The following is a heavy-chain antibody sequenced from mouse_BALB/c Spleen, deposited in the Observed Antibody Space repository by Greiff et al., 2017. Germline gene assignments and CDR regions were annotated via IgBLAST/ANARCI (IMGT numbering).Heavy chain of an antibody. V-gene: IGHV1-14*01. CDR3: ARMREYYAMDY. Sequence: EVQLQESGPELVKPGASVKMSCKASGYTFTSYVMHWVKQKPGQGLEWIGYINPYNDGTKYNEKFKGKATLTSDKSSSTAYMELSSLTSEDSAVYYCARMREYYAMDYWGQGTSVTVSS. J-gene: IGHJ4*01. CDR1: GYTFTSYV. CDR2: INPYNDGT.